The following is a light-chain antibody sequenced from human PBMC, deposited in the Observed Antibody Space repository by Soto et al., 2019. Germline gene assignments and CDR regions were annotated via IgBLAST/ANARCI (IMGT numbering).Light chain of an antibody. V-gene: IGLV2-14*01. J-gene: IGLJ2*01. CDR2: EVN. CDR3: CSCIGSSTLGV. Sequence: QSALTQPASVSGFPGQSITISCTGTSSDIGAYNYVSWYQQHPGKAPKLMVYEVNNRPSGVSNRFSASKSGNTASLTISVLHPGEEADYYCCSCIGSSTLGVFGGGTKLTVL. CDR1: SSDIGAYNY.